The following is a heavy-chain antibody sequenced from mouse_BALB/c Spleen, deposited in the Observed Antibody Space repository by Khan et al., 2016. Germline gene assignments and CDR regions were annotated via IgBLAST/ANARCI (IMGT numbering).Heavy chain of an antibody. Sequence: EVELVESGGGLVQPGGSLKLSCATSGFTFSDYYMYWVRQTPEKRLEWVAYINNGGGSTYYPDTVKGRFTISRDSAKNTLYLQMSRLKSEDTAMYDWARQWATGAMDYWGQGTSVTVSS. V-gene: IGHV5-12*02. CDR3: ARQWATGAMDY. D-gene: IGHD3-1*01. CDR1: GFTFSDYY. J-gene: IGHJ4*01. CDR2: INNGGGST.